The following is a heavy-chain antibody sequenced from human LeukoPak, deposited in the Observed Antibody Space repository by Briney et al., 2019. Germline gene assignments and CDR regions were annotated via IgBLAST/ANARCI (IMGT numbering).Heavy chain of an antibody. J-gene: IGHJ4*02. CDR3: ARGVGATKSDY. D-gene: IGHD1-26*01. CDR2: ISSSSSYI. CDR1: GFTFSSYS. V-gene: IGHV3-21*01. Sequence: GGSLRLSCAASGFTFSSYSLNWVRQAPGKGLEWVSSISSSSSYIYYADTVKGRFTISRDNAKNSLYLQMNSLRAEDTAVYYCARGVGATKSDYWGQGTLVTVSS.